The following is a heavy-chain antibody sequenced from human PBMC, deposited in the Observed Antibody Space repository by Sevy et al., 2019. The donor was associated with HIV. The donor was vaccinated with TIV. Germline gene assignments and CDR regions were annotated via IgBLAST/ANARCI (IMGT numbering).Heavy chain of an antibody. CDR1: GDSISGYY. CDR3: ARGAPNYYYAMDV. CDR2: IFYSRST. V-gene: IGHV4-59*01. J-gene: IGHJ6*02. Sequence: SETLSLTCTVSGDSISGYYWNWIRQPPGKGLEWIGYIFYSRSTNYSPSLKSRVTISKDTSKNQFCLKLSPVTAADTALYYCARGAPNYYYAMDVWGQGTTVTVSS.